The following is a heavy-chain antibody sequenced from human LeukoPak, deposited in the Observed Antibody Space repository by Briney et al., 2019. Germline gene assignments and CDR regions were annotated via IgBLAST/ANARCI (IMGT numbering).Heavy chain of an antibody. CDR2: INHSGST. Sequence: SETLSLTCTVSGGSISSSSYYWGWIRQPPGKGLEWIGEINHSGSTNYNPSLKSRVTISVDTSKNQFSLKLSSVTAADTAVYYCARSGAVTYYYGSGSYYAPARLRYFDYWGQGTLVTVSS. CDR1: GGSISSSSYY. CDR3: ARSGAVTYYYGSGSYYAPARLRYFDY. J-gene: IGHJ4*02. D-gene: IGHD3-10*01. V-gene: IGHV4-39*07.